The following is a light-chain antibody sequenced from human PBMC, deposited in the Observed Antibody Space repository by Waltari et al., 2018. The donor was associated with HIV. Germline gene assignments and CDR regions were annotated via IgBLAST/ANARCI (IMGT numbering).Light chain of an antibody. CDR2: LGS. Sequence: EIVLTQSPLSLPVTPGEPASISCRSSQTLLHSDGNNYLEWYVQKPGQSPQLLIHLGSNRASGVPDRVSGSGSGTHFTLKITKVEAEDVGIFFCMQSLQTPTFGRGTRLDIK. CDR3: MQSLQTPT. J-gene: IGKJ5*01. CDR1: QTLLHSDGNNY. V-gene: IGKV2-28*01.